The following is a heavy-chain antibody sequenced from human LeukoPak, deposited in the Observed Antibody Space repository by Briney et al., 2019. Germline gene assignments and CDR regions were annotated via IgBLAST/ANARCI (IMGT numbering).Heavy chain of an antibody. CDR3: AKDDYYYDSSGYSGWFDP. J-gene: IGHJ5*02. Sequence: PGGPLRLSCAASGFTFSSYAMSWVRQAPGKGVEWVSAISCSGGRTYYADSVKGRFTISRDNSKNTLYLQMHSLRAEDRAAYYRAKDDYYYDSSGYSGWFDPWGQGTLVTVSS. CDR2: ISCSGGRT. D-gene: IGHD3-22*01. V-gene: IGHV3-23*01. CDR1: GFTFSSYA.